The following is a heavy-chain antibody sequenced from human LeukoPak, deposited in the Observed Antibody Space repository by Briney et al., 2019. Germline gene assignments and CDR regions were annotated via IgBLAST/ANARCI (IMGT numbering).Heavy chain of an antibody. J-gene: IGHJ4*02. CDR3: ARDLYRIVVVPHYFDY. Sequence: GGSLRLSCAASGFTFSSYSMNWVRQAPGKGLEWVSCISSSSSYIYYADSVKGRFTISRDNAKNSLYLQMNSLRAEDTAVYYCARDLYRIVVVPHYFDYWGQGTLVTVSS. V-gene: IGHV3-21*01. CDR2: ISSSSSYI. D-gene: IGHD3-22*01. CDR1: GFTFSSYS.